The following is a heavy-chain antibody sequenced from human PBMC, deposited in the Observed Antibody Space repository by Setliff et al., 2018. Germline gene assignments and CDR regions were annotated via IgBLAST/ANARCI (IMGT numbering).Heavy chain of an antibody. D-gene: IGHD2-15*01. CDR3: AKRGPYCSGGTCHYYFDY. CDR1: GFTFSSYS. Sequence: SGGSLRRSCAASGFTFSSYSMNWVRQAPGKGLEWVSSISSSSSYIYYADSVKGRFTISRDNSKNTVYLEMNSLRAEDTAVYYCAKRGPYCSGGTCHYYFDYWGQGTLVTVSS. CDR2: ISSSSSYI. V-gene: IGHV3-21*04. J-gene: IGHJ4*02.